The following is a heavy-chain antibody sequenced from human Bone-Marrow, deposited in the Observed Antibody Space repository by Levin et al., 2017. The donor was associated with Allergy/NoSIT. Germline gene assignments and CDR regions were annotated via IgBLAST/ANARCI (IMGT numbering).Heavy chain of an antibody. V-gene: IGHV3-64*02. CDR2: ISTTGGGT. Sequence: PSGGSLRLSCAASGFTFSDYAMHWVRQAPGKGLEYVSAISTTGGGTDYADSVKGRFTISRDNTKNTLYLQMGSLRAEDMAVYYCARSGATKSFDYWGQGTLVTVSS. J-gene: IGHJ4*02. CDR1: GFTFSDYA. D-gene: IGHD1-26*01. CDR3: ARSGATKSFDY.